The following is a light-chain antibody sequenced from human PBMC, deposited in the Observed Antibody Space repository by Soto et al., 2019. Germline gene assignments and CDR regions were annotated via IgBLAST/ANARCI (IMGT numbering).Light chain of an antibody. CDR3: QQYNSFPT. J-gene: IGKJ1*01. CDR1: QSISSW. V-gene: IGKV1-5*03. CDR2: KAS. Sequence: DLQMTQSPSTLSASVGDRVTITCRASQSISSWLAWYQQKPGKAPKLLIYKASSLESGVPSRFSGSGSVTEFTLTISSLQPDDFATYYCQQYNSFPTFGQGTKVEIK.